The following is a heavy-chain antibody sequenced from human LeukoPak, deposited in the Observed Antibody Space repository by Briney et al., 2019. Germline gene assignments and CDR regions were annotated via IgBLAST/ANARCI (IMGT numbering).Heavy chain of an antibody. CDR2: IYYSGST. J-gene: IGHJ4*02. CDR3: ARYSSGFDY. CDR1: GGSISSYY. V-gene: IGHV4-59*08. D-gene: IGHD6-19*01. Sequence: PSETLSPTCTVSGGSISSYYWSWIRQPPGKGLEWIGYIYYSGSTNYNPSLKSRVTISVDTSKNQFSLKLSSVTAADTAVYYCARYSSGFDYWGQGTLVTVSS.